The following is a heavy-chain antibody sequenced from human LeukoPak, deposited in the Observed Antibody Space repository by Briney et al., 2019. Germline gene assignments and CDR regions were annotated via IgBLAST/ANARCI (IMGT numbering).Heavy chain of an antibody. D-gene: IGHD6-13*01. CDR3: ARGGRKLSSSSWYGDFDY. V-gene: IGHV1-18*01. CDR2: ISAYNGNT. Sequence: ASVKVSCKASGYTFISYGISWVRQAPGQGLEWMGWISAYNGNTNYAQKFQGRVTMTTDTSTGTGYMELRSLRSDDTAVYYCARGGRKLSSSSWYGDFDYWGQGTLVTVFS. J-gene: IGHJ4*02. CDR1: GYTFISYG.